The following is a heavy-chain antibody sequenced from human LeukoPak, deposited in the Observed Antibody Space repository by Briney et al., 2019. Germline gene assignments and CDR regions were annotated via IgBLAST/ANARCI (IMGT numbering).Heavy chain of an antibody. CDR2: VSNGANT. J-gene: IGHJ1*01. Sequence: SETLSLTGVVPGASINNSYWCWIRQPPGKGRGGIGYVSNGANTKYHPSLKSRVTISIDSWTSHFSLRLTSVTAADTAVYYCARSGWNNGKAYFQSWGQGTLVVVSS. V-gene: IGHV4-59*01. CDR3: ARSGWNNGKAYFQS. D-gene: IGHD2-8*01. CDR1: GASINNSY.